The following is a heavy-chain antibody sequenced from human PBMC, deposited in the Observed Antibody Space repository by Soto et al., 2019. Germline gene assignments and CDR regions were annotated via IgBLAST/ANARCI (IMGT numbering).Heavy chain of an antibody. CDR2: MDPNSGNT. V-gene: IGHV1-8*01. J-gene: IGHJ6*02. Sequence: QVQLVQSGAEVKKPGASVKGSCKASGYTFTSYDINWVRQATGQGLEWMGWMDPNSGNTGYEQKFQGRVTMTRNTSITTAYMELSSLRSEDTAVYYCAREMTPRGMAVWGQGTTVTVSS. CDR3: AREMTPRGMAV. CDR1: GYTFTSYD.